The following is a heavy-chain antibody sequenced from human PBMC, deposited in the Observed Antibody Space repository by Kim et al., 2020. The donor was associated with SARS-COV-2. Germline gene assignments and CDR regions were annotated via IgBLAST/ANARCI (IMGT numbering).Heavy chain of an antibody. V-gene: IGHV4-39*01. Sequence: SETLSLTCTVSGGSISSSSYYWGWIRQPPGKGLEWIGSIYYSGSTYYNPSLKSRVTISVDTSKNQFSLKLSSVTAADTAVYYCASHGYSYVASRGWFDPWGQGTLVTVSS. CDR3: ASHGYSYVASRGWFDP. CDR2: IYYSGST. J-gene: IGHJ5*02. CDR1: GGSISSSSYY. D-gene: IGHD5-18*01.